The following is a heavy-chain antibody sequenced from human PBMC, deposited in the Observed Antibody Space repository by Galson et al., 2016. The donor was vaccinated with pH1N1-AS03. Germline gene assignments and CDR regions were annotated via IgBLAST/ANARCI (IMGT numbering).Heavy chain of an antibody. D-gene: IGHD2-15*01. CDR1: GYTCTTYD. V-gene: IGHV1-8*03. CDR3: ARGVVDCSGPACSGTLRFDP. CDR2: MNPDSGNT. Sequence: SCKASGYTCTTYDINWVRQAPGQGLEWMGWMNPDSGNTGYAPSFQGRVTITRDTSISTAYMELSSLRSEDTAVYYCARGVVDCSGPACSGTLRFDPWGQGTLVTVSS. J-gene: IGHJ5*02.